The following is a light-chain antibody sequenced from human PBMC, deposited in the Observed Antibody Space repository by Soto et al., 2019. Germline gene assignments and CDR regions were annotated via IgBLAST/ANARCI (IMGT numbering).Light chain of an antibody. J-gene: IGKJ1*01. CDR2: DAA. CDR3: QQYSSYWP. V-gene: IGKV1-5*01. CDR1: QSISSW. Sequence: AAMVPITCRASQSISSWLAWYQQKPGKAPKFLIYDAANLESGVPSRFSGSGSGTEFTLTISSLQPDDFATYYCQQYSSYWPFGQGTKVDIK.